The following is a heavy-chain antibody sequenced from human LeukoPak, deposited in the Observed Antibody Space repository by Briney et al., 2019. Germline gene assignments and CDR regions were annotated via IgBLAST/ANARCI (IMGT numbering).Heavy chain of an antibody. CDR3: ASYDSSGYYPNDAFDI. CDR1: GGSISSSSYY. Sequence: SETLSLTCTVSGGSISSSSYYWGWIRQPPGKGLEWIGSIYYSGSTYYNPSLKSRVTISVDTSKNQFSLKLSSVTAADTAVYYCASYDSSGYYPNDAFDIWGQGTMVTVSS. V-gene: IGHV4-39*01. J-gene: IGHJ3*02. CDR2: IYYSGST. D-gene: IGHD3-22*01.